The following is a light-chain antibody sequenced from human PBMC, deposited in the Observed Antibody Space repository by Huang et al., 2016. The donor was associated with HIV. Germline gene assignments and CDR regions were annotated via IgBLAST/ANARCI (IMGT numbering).Light chain of an antibody. Sequence: IQMTQSPTSLSASVGDRVSIVCRASQSISTYLNWYQRKPGKAPKLLISSASTLHSGVPSRFSVSGSGTEFTLTIRGLQLDDFATYYCQQSYSALSSFGPGTRL. CDR3: QQSYSALSS. CDR2: SAS. V-gene: IGKV1-39*01. J-gene: IGKJ5*01. CDR1: QSISTY.